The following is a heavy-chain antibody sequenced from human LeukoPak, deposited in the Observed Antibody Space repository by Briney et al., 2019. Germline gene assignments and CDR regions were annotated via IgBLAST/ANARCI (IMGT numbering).Heavy chain of an antibody. CDR1: GGSISSSSYY. CDR2: FYYRGNT. J-gene: IGHJ4*02. CDR3: ARRPFSGWVGFDY. V-gene: IGHV4-39*01. Sequence: PSETLSLTCTVSGGSISSSSYYWGWLRQPPGKGLEWLGTFYYRGNTYYSPSLKSRVTISVDTSKNQFSLKVSSVTAADTAVYYCARRPFSGWVGFDYWGQGTLVTVSS. D-gene: IGHD6-25*01.